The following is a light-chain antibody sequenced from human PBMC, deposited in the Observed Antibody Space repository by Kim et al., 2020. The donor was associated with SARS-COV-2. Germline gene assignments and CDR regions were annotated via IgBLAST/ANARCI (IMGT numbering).Light chain of an antibody. Sequence: ALGQTGRITCQGDSLRSYYASWYQQKPGQAPVLVMYGKNNRPSGIPDRFAGSSSGNTASLTITGAQAEDEADYYCNSRDSSGNHWVFGGGTQLTVL. CDR2: GKN. CDR1: SLRSYY. CDR3: NSRDSSGNHWV. V-gene: IGLV3-19*01. J-gene: IGLJ3*02.